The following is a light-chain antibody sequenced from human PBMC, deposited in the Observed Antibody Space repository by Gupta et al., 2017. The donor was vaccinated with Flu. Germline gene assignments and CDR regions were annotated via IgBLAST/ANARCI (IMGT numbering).Light chain of an antibody. CDR1: SGHSNYA. J-gene: IGLJ3*02. V-gene: IGLV4-69*01. CDR3: QAWGFGFRV. CDR2: INSDGSH. Sequence: QLVLTQSPSASASLGASVKLTCTLRSGHSNYAIAWHQQHPEKGPRYLMKINSDGSHSKGDGIPDRFSGSSSGAERFLTISSLQSEDEADYYCQAWGFGFRVFGGGTKLTVL.